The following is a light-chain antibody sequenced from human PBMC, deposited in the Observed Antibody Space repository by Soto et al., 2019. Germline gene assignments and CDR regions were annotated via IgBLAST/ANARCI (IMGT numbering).Light chain of an antibody. V-gene: IGKV3-20*01. J-gene: IGKJ1*01. CDR2: GAS. CDR1: QSVSSF. CDR3: HQYRTSPWT. Sequence: IVMTQSPATLSVSPGERVTLSCGATQSVSSFLAWYQQRPGQAPSLLIYGASSRATGIPDRFSGSGSGTDFTLTISRLEPEDFALYYCHQYRTSPWTVGQGTKVDIK.